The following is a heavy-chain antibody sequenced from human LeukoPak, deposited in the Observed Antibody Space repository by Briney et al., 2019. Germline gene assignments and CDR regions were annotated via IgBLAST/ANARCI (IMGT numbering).Heavy chain of an antibody. J-gene: IGHJ5*02. V-gene: IGHV3-7*01. D-gene: IGHD6-19*01. Sequence: PGESLRLSCAASGFTFTTYCMSWVRQLPGKGLEWVANINQDGTEKYYVDSVKGRFTISRDNAKNSLYLQMNSLRAEDTAVYYCVRDHSGWSLDPWGQGTLVTVSS. CDR1: GFTFTTYC. CDR2: INQDGTEK. CDR3: VRDHSGWSLDP.